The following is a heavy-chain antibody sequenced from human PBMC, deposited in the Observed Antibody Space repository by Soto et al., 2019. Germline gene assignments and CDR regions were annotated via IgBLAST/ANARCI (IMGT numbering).Heavy chain of an antibody. Sequence: PSETRSLTCTVSGGSISSSSYYWGWIRQPPGKGLEWIGSIYYSGTTYYNPSLKSRVTISVDTSKNQFSLKLSSVTSADTAVYYCARHRXYYDILTGYYTELNFDYWGQGTLVTVSS. CDR2: IYYSGTT. CDR3: ARHRXYYDILTGYYTELNFDY. J-gene: IGHJ4*02. D-gene: IGHD3-9*01. CDR1: GGSISSSSYY. V-gene: IGHV4-39*01.